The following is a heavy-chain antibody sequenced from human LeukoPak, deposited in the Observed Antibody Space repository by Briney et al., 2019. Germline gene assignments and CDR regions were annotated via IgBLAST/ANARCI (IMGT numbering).Heavy chain of an antibody. CDR1: GGSISSGGYS. V-gene: IGHV4-30-2*01. D-gene: IGHD3-16*02. CDR3: ARVGRLRLGELSLSSPVDY. Sequence: PSQTLSLTCAVSGGSISSGGYSWSWIRQPPGKGLEWIGEVNHSGSTNYNPSLKSRVTISVDTSKNQFSLKLSSVTAADTAVYYCARVGRLRLGELSLSSPVDYWGQGTLVTVSS. CDR2: VNHSGST. J-gene: IGHJ4*02.